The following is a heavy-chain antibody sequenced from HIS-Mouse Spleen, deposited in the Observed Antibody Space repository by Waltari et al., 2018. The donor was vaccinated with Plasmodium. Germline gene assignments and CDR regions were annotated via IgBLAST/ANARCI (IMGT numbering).Heavy chain of an antibody. CDR2: IKQDGSEK. CDR3: ARDYITIFGVVSIGWYFDL. Sequence: GGLVQPGGSLRLSCAASGFPFSSYWMSWVRQAPGKGLEGVANIKQDGSEKYYVDSVKGRFTISRDNAKNSLYLQMNSLRAEDTAVYYCARDYITIFGVVSIGWYFDLWGRGTLVTVSS. J-gene: IGHJ2*01. V-gene: IGHV3-7*01. CDR1: GFPFSSYW. D-gene: IGHD3-3*01.